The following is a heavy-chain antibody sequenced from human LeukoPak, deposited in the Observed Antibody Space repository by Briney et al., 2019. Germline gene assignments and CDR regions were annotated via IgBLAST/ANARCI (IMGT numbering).Heavy chain of an antibody. D-gene: IGHD1-26*01. J-gene: IGHJ4*02. V-gene: IGHV3-74*01. CDR1: GFTFSSYS. CDR3: ARVLPSGSLAVDY. Sequence: GGSLRLSCAASGFTFSSYSMNWVRQAPGKGLVWVSLINPDGGTTNYADSVKGRFTISRDNTKNTLYLQMNSLRAEDTAVYYCARVLPSGSLAVDYWGQGTLVTVSS. CDR2: INPDGGTT.